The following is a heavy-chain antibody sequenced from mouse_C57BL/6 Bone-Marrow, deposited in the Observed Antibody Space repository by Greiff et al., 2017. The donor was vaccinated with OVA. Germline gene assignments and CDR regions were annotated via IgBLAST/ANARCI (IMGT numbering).Heavy chain of an antibody. D-gene: IGHD1-1*01. Sequence: QVQLQQPGAELVMPGASVKLSCKASGYTFTSYWMHWVKQRPGQGLEWIGEIDPSDSYTNYNQKFKGKSTLTVDKSSSTAYMQLSSLTSEDSAVYYCARSLLRYPYYAMDYRGQGTSVTVSS. CDR3: ARSLLRYPYYAMDY. J-gene: IGHJ4*01. V-gene: IGHV1-69*01. CDR1: GYTFTSYW. CDR2: IDPSDSYT.